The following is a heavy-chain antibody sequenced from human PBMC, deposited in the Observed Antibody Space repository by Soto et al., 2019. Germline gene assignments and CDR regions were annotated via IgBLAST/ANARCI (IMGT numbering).Heavy chain of an antibody. J-gene: IGHJ6*03. CDR2: IYYSGST. CDR1: GGSISSYY. Sequence: SETLSLTCTVSGGSISSYYWSWIRQPPGKGLEWIGYIYYSGSTNYNPSLKSRVTISVDTSKNQFSLKLSSVTAADTAVYYCARAVVWFGEIQYYYYYYYMDVWGKGTTVTVSS. CDR3: ARAVVWFGEIQYYYYYYYMDV. D-gene: IGHD3-10*01. V-gene: IGHV4-59*01.